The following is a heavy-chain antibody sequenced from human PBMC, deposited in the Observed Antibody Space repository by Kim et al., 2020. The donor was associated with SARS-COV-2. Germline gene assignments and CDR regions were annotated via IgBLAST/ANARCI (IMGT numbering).Heavy chain of an antibody. CDR3: ARDSSSGSFARY. J-gene: IGHJ4*02. V-gene: IGHV3-21*01. Sequence: YADSLKGRFTIARENARDSLSLQMNSLRAEDTAVYYCARDSSSGSFARYWGQGTRVTVSS. D-gene: IGHD1-26*01.